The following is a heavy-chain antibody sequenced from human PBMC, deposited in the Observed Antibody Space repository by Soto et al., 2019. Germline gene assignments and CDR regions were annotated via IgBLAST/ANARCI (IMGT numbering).Heavy chain of an antibody. CDR3: ARASTSSSSSGVLNWFDP. V-gene: IGHV4-34*01. D-gene: IGHD6-6*01. J-gene: IGHJ5*02. CDR2: INHSGST. CDR1: GGSFSGYY. Sequence: QVQLQQWGAGLLKPSETLSLTCAVYGGSFSGYYWSWIRQPPGKGLEWLGEINHSGSTNYNPSLKSRVTISEDTSKNQFSLKLSSVTAADTAVYYCARASTSSSSSGVLNWFDPWGQGTLVTVSS.